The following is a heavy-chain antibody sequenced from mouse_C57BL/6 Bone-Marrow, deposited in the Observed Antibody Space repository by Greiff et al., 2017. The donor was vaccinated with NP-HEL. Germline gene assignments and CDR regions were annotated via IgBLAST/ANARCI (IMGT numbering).Heavy chain of an antibody. CDR2: ISSGGSST. D-gene: IGHD2-4*01. CDR1: GFTFSSYG. CDR3: ARHVDYDWFAY. J-gene: IGHJ3*01. V-gene: IGHV5-6*01. Sequence: EVKLMESGGDLVKPGGSLKLSCAASGFTFSSYGMSWVRQTPDKRLEWVATISSGGSSTYYPDSVKGRFTISRDNAKNTLYLQMSSLKSEDTAMYYCARHVDYDWFAYWGQGTLVTVSA.